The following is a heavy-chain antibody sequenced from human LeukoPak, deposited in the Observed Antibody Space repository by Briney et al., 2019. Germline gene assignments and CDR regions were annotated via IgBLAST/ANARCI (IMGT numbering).Heavy chain of an antibody. V-gene: IGHV3-23*01. CDR2: ISGSGGST. D-gene: IGHD5-12*01. CDR3: AKHSGYEINY. Sequence: AGGSLRLSCAASGFTFSSYAMSWVCQAPGKGLEWVSAISGSGGSTYYADSVKGRFTISRDNSKNTLYLQMNSLRAEDTAVYYCAKHSGYEINYWGQGTLVTVSS. CDR1: GFTFSSYA. J-gene: IGHJ4*02.